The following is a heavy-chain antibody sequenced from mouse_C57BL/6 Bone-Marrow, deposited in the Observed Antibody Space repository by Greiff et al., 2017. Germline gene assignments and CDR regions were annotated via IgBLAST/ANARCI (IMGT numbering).Heavy chain of an antibody. D-gene: IGHD1-1*01. V-gene: IGHV14-4*01. J-gene: IGHJ1*03. CDR3: TTCYGSSWDIDV. CDR1: GFNIKDDY. CDR2: IDPENGDT. Sequence: VQLKQSGAELVRPGASVKLSCTASGFNIKDDYMHWVKQRPEQGLEWIGWIDPENGDTEYASKFQGKATITADTSSNTAYLQLSGLTSEDTAVYYCTTCYGSSWDIDVWGTGTTVTVSS.